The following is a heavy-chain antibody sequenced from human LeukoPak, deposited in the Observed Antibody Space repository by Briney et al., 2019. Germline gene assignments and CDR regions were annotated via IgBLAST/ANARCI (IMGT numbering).Heavy chain of an antibody. D-gene: IGHD3-16*02. CDR3: ARDGGYTTDH. J-gene: IGHJ4*02. CDR1: GGSISSYY. Sequence: SETLSLTCTVSGGSISSYYWSWIRQPPGKGLEWIGHIYYSGSTNYNPSLKSRVTISVDTSKNQFSLRLSSVTAADTAVYYCARDGGYTTDHWGQGTLVTVSS. V-gene: IGHV4-59*12. CDR2: IYYSGST.